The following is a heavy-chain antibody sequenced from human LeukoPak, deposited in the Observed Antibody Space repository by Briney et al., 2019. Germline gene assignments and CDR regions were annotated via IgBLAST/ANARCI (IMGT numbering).Heavy chain of an antibody. Sequence: GASVKVSCKASGGTFSSYAISWVRQAPGQGLEWMGGIIPIFGTANYAQKFQGRVTITADESTSTAYMELSSLRSEDMAVYYCAREGSSWFPDAFDIWGQGTMVTVSS. J-gene: IGHJ3*02. CDR3: AREGSSWFPDAFDI. V-gene: IGHV1-69*13. CDR1: GGTFSSYA. D-gene: IGHD6-13*01. CDR2: IIPIFGTA.